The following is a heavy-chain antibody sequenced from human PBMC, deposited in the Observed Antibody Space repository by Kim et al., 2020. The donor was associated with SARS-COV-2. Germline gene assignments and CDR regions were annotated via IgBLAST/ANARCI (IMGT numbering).Heavy chain of an antibody. Sequence: GGSLRLSCAASGLTVSSNYMSWVRQAPGRGLEWVSVMFSGGSRYYADSVKGRFTISRDNSKNTLYLQMNSLRAEDTAVYYCARDLYFCSGSYYFDYWCQG. CDR1: GLTVSSNY. CDR2: MFSGGSR. J-gene: IGHJ4*02. D-gene: IGHD3-10*01. V-gene: IGHV3-53*01. CDR3: ARDLYFCSGSYYFDY.